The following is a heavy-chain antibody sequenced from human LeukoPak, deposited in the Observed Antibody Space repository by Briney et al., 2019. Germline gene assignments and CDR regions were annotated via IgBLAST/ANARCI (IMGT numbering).Heavy chain of an antibody. CDR3: ARSPYSKLVLSEFDY. J-gene: IGHJ4*02. CDR2: ISYDGSNK. CDR1: GFTFSSYA. V-gene: IGHV3-30-3*01. D-gene: IGHD6-13*01. Sequence: GGSLRLSCAASGFTFSSYAMHWVRQAPGKGLEWVAVISYDGSNKYYADSVKGRFTISRDNSKNTLYLQTNSLRAEDTAVYYCARSPYSKLVLSEFDYWGQGTLVTVSS.